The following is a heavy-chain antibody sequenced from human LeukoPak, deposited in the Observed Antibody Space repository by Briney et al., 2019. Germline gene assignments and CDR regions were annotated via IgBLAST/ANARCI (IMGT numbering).Heavy chain of an antibody. CDR1: GGSIYSYY. D-gene: IGHD3-16*01. V-gene: IGHV4-59*12. Sequence: SETLSLTCTVSGGSIYSYYWSWIRQPPGKGLEWIGYIYDSGSTNYNPSLKSRVTISVDTSKNQFSLKLSSVTAADTAVYYCARVEGGALGYWGQGTLVTVSS. CDR2: IYDSGST. J-gene: IGHJ4*02. CDR3: ARVEGGALGY.